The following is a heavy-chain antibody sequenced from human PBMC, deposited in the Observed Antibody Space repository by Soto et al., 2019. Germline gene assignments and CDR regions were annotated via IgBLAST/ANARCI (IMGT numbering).Heavy chain of an antibody. CDR2: INPNSGDT. D-gene: IGHD6-6*01. J-gene: IGHJ6*02. CDR1: GYTFTRYY. Sequence: QVHLGQSGAEVKKPGASVKVSCRASGYTFTRYYIHWLRQAPGQGLEWMGWINPNSGDTKFAQKFQDRVTMTRDTSISTAYMELRSLRSKDTAVYYCARGYVSRQLPNHYYYGVDVWGQGTTVIVSS. V-gene: IGHV1-2*02. CDR3: ARGYVSRQLPNHYYYGVDV.